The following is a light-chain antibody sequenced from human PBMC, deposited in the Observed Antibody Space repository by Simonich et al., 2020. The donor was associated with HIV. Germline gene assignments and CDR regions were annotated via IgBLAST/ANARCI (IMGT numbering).Light chain of an antibody. CDR3: QQYYITPQT. Sequence: DIVMTQSPDSLAMSLGERATINCKPSQSVLYSSNNKNYLAWYQTKPGQAPNLRIYWASTRESGVPDRFSGNGSGTDFTLTISSLQAEDVAVYYCQQYYITPQTFGQGTKVEIK. CDR2: WAS. J-gene: IGKJ1*01. V-gene: IGKV4-1*01. CDR1: QSVLYSSNNKNY.